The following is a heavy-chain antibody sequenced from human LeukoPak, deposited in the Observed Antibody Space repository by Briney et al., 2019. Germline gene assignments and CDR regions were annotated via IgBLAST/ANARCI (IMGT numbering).Heavy chain of an antibody. CDR2: ISASGGST. D-gene: IGHD3-3*01. Sequence: PGGSLRLSCAASGFTFSSYAMSWVRQAPGKGLEWVSVISASGGSTNYADSVKGRFTISRDNSKNTLSLQMNSLRVEDTAVYYCAKNHGDFGSVYYFFFDYWGQGALVTVSS. J-gene: IGHJ4*02. V-gene: IGHV3-23*01. CDR1: GFTFSSYA. CDR3: AKNHGDFGSVYYFFFDY.